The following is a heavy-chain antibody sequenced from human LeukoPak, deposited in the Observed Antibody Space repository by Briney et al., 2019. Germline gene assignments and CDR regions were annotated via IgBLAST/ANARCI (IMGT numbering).Heavy chain of an antibody. D-gene: IGHD4-17*01. CDR2: IVVGSGNT. CDR1: GFIFTNSA. J-gene: IGHJ4*02. Sequence: SVKVSCKASGFIFTNSAMQRVRQARGQRLEWIGWIVVGSGNTNYAQKFQERVTITRDMSTSTAYMELSSLRSEDTAVYYCAAAGDDYGDYVFDCWGRGSLVTVSS. V-gene: IGHV1-58*02. CDR3: AAAGDDYGDYVFDC.